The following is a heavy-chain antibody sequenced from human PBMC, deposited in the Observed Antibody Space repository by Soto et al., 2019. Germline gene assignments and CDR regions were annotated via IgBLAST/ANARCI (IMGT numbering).Heavy chain of an antibody. V-gene: IGHV4-59*11. CDR1: CASISTQS. D-gene: IGHD3-3*01. Sequence: SETLSLTCTVSCASISTQSWNWIRQAPGKGLEWIGYLYYSGTTNYNPSLKSRVTISADTSKNRVSLKLTSVTAADTAVYFCARGLSWSPYFESWGQGILVTVSS. CDR3: ARGLSWSPYFES. J-gene: IGHJ4*02. CDR2: LYYSGTT.